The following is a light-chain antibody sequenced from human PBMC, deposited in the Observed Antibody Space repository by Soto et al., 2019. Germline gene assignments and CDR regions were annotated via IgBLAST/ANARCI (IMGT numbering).Light chain of an antibody. Sequence: DIQMTQSPPSLSASVGDRVTITCQASQDITIYLNWYQQRPGRAPKLLIYDASTLETGVPSRFSRSGSGTVFTFTITSLQPEDIATYYCQHYENLPFTFGPGTKVAI. J-gene: IGKJ3*01. CDR1: QDITIY. CDR2: DAS. CDR3: QHYENLPFT. V-gene: IGKV1-33*01.